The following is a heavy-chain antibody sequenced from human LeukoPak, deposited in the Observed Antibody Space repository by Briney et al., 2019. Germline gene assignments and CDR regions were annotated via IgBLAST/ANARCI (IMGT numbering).Heavy chain of an antibody. CDR3: ARARGGYCSSTSCLNNWFDP. V-gene: IGHV4-59*01. D-gene: IGHD2-2*01. CDR1: GGSISSYY. CDR2: IYYSGST. J-gene: IGHJ5*02. Sequence: PSETLSLTCTVSGGSISSYYWSWIRQPPGKGLERIGYIYYSGSTNYNPSLKSRVTISVDTSKNQFSLKLSSVTAADTAVYYCARARGGYCSSTSCLNNWFDPWGQGTLVTVSS.